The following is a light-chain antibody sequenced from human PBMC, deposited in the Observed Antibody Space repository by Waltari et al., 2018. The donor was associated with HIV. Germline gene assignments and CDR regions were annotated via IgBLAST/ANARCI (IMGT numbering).Light chain of an antibody. CDR3: QSYDSSLSGDVV. Sequence: QSLLTQPPSVSGAPGQRVTISCTGSSSNIGAGYDVHWYQQLPGTAPKLLIYGNSNRPSGVPDRFSGSKSDTSASLAITGLRAEDEADYYCQSYDSSLSGDVVFGGGTSLTVL. J-gene: IGLJ2*01. V-gene: IGLV1-40*01. CDR2: GNS. CDR1: SSNIGAGYD.